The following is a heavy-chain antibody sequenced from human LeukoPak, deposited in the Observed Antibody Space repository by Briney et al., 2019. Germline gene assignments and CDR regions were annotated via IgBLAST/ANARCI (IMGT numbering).Heavy chain of an antibody. CDR3: ARATRGNTPDY. CDR2: INPSGGST. D-gene: IGHD4-23*01. V-gene: IGHV1-46*01. J-gene: IGHJ4*02. Sequence: ASVKVCCKASGYTFTRYYIHWVRQAPGQGLEWMGIINPSGGSTIYVQKFQGRVTMTRDTSTSTVYMELSSLRSEDTAVYYCARATRGNTPDYWGQGTLVTVSS. CDR1: GYTFTRYY.